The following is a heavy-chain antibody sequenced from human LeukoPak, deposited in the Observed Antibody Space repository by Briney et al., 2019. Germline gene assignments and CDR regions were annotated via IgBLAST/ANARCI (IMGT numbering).Heavy chain of an antibody. J-gene: IGHJ4*02. CDR1: GFTFLGYS. Sequence: GGSLRLSCAGSGFTFLGYSMDWLRQAPEKGLEWLSSIGIQNNTYYADSVKGRFTISRDNAKNSLYLQMNSLRAEDTAVYYCASPPLYGSGTFPDVYWGQGTLVTVSS. CDR2: IGIQNNT. V-gene: IGHV3-69-1*01. D-gene: IGHD3-10*01. CDR3: ASPPLYGSGTFPDVY.